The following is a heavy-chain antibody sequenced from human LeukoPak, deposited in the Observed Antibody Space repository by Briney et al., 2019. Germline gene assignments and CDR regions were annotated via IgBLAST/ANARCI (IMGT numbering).Heavy chain of an antibody. D-gene: IGHD2-15*01. CDR1: GFTSSSYE. CDR3: ARERICSGGSCPFDP. J-gene: IGHJ5*02. Sequence: GGSLRLSCAASGFTSSSYEMNWVRQAPGKGLEWVSYISSSGSTIYYADSVKGRFTISRDNAKNSLYLQMNSLRAEDTAVYYCARERICSGGSCPFDPWGQGTLVTVSS. CDR2: ISSSGSTI. V-gene: IGHV3-48*03.